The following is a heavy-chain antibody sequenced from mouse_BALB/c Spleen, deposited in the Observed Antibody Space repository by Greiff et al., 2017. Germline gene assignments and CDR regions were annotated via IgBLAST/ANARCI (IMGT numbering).Heavy chain of an antibody. V-gene: IGHV5-6-5*01. CDR1: GFTFSSYA. Sequence: EVKVVESGGGLVKPGGSLKLSCAASGFTFSSYAMSWVRQTPEKRLEWVASISSGGSTYYPDSVKGRFTISRDNARNILYLQMSSLRSEDTAMYYCARRKGDEAWFAYWGQGTLVTVSA. CDR3: ARRKGDEAWFAY. CDR2: ISSGGST. D-gene: IGHD3-3*01. J-gene: IGHJ3*01.